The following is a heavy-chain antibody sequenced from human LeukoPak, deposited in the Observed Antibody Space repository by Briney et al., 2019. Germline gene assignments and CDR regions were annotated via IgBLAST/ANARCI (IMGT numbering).Heavy chain of an antibody. CDR2: INPNSGGT. CDR3: ASNVLRYFDDAFDI. J-gene: IGHJ3*02. V-gene: IGHV1-2*02. CDR1: GYTFTGYY. D-gene: IGHD3-9*01. Sequence: ASVKVSCKASGYTFTGYYMHWVRQAPGQGLEWMGWINPNSGGTNYAQKFQGRVTMTRDTSTSTAYMELSRLRSDDTAVYYCASNVLRYFDDAFDIWGQGTMVTVSS.